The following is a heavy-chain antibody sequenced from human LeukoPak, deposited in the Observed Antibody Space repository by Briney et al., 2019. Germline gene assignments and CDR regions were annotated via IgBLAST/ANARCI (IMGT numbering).Heavy chain of an antibody. CDR2: ISWNSGSI. D-gene: IGHD2-2*01. CDR1: GFTFDDYA. Sequence: GRSRRLSCAASGFTFDDYAMHWVRQAPGKGLEWVSGISWNSGSIVYADSVKGRFTISRDRTKNSLYLQMNSLRAEDMALYYCARGNGYSTSGYVDYWGQGTLVTVSS. V-gene: IGHV3-9*03. CDR3: ARGNGYSTSGYVDY. J-gene: IGHJ4*02.